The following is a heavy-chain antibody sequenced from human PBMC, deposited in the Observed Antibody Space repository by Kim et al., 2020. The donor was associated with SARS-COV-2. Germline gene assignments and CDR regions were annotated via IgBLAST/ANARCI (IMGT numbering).Heavy chain of an antibody. V-gene: IGHV4-34*01. D-gene: IGHD1-26*01. J-gene: IGHJ6*02. CDR3: ARFSCSRVGATYLWGYYGMDV. Sequence: SETLSLTCAVYGGSFSGYYWSWIRQPPGKGLEWIGEINHSGSTNYNPSLKSRVTISVDTSKNQFSLKLSSVTAADTAVYYCARFSCSRVGATYLWGYYGMDVWGQGTTVTVSS. CDR2: INHSGST. CDR1: GGSFSGYY.